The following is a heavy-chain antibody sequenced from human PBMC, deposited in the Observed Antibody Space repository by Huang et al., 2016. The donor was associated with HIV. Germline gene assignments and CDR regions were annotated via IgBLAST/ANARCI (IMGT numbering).Heavy chain of an antibody. D-gene: IGHD3-9*01. V-gene: IGHV3-23*01. CDR3: AKGNPVTGWTGDY. CDR2: ISGSGSST. Sequence: EVQVLESGGDLVQPGGSLRLSCAASGFTFKKYAMTWVRQAPGKGLEWVSTISGSGSSTYYADSVKGRFTISSDKSKNSLYLQMNSLRPEDTAVYYCAKGNPVTGWTGDYWGQGTLVTVSS. J-gene: IGHJ4*02. CDR1: GFTFKKYA.